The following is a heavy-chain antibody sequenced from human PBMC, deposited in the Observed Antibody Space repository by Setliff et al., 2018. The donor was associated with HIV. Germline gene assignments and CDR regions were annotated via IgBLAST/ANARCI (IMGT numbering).Heavy chain of an antibody. V-gene: IGHV4-61*09. CDR3: ATPVTSRGYYYMDV. CDR2: IYTTGST. Sequence: PSETLSLTCTVSGDSISSRSHYWSWIRQSAGKGLEWIGHIYTTGSTNYNPSLKSRVTISVDTSKNQFSLKLSSVTAADTAVYYCATPVTSRGYYYMDVWGKGTTVTVS. D-gene: IGHD4-17*01. J-gene: IGHJ6*03. CDR1: GDSISSRSHY.